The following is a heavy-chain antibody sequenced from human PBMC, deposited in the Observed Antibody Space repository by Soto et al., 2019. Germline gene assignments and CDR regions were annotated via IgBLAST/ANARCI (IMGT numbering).Heavy chain of an antibody. D-gene: IGHD2-21*02. CDR2: IDPSDSYT. Sequence: GEPLKISGTGSGYSFTSYWISWVRQMTGKGLEWRGRIDPSDSYTNYSPSFQGDVASSADKSISTAYLQWSRLKASDTAMYYCARQWGNIVVVTATHYYYYGMDVWGQGTTVTVSS. J-gene: IGHJ6*02. CDR3: ARQWGNIVVVTATHYYYYGMDV. V-gene: IGHV5-10-1*01. CDR1: GYSFTSYW.